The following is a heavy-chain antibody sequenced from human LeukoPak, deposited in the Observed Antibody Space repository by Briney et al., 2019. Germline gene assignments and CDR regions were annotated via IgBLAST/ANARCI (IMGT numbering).Heavy chain of an antibody. CDR3: ARESGDPSDFDY. D-gene: IGHD3-10*01. Sequence: GGSLRLSCAASGFTFSSYSMNWVRQAPGKGLEWVSSISSSSSYIYYADSVKGRFTISRDNAKNSLYLQMNSLRAEDTAVCYCARESGDPSDFDYWGQGTLVTVSS. V-gene: IGHV3-21*01. CDR2: ISSSSSYI. J-gene: IGHJ4*02. CDR1: GFTFSSYS.